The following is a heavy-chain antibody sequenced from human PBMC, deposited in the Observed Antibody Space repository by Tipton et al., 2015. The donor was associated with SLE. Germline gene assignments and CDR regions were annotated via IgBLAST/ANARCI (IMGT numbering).Heavy chain of an antibody. CDR1: GGSISSGSYY. CDR3: AREQQGYYFDY. D-gene: IGHD6-13*01. CDR2: IYTSGST. J-gene: IGHJ4*02. Sequence: LRLSCTVSGGSISSGSYYWSWIRQPAGKGLEWIGRIYTSGSTNYNPSLKSRVTISVDTSKNQFSLKLSSVTAADTAVYYCAREQQGYYFDYWGQGTLVTVSS. V-gene: IGHV4-61*02.